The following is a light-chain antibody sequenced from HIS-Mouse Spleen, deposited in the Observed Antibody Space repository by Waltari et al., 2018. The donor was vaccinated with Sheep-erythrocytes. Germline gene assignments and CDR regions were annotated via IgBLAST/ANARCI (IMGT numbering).Light chain of an antibody. CDR2: DVS. Sequence: QSALTQPRSVSGSPGQSVTISCAGTSSDVWGYNYVPPYQQHPGKAPKLMIYDVSKRPSGVPDRFSGSKSGNTASLTISGLQAEDEADYYCCSYAGSSTPWVFGGGTKLTVL. J-gene: IGLJ3*02. CDR3: CSYAGSSTPWV. CDR1: SSDVWGYNY. V-gene: IGLV2-11*01.